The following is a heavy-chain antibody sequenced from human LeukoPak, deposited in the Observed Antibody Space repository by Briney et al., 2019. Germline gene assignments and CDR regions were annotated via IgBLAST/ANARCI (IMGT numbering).Heavy chain of an antibody. J-gene: IGHJ4*02. CDR2: IYTSGST. Sequence: SETLSLTCTVSGGSISGQYWSWIRQPPGKGLEWIGRIYTSGSTNYNPSLKSRVTISVDTSKNQFSLKLSSVTAADTAVYYCVRARTYYFDYWGQGTLVTVSS. CDR1: GGSISGQY. V-gene: IGHV4-4*08. CDR3: VRARTYYFDY.